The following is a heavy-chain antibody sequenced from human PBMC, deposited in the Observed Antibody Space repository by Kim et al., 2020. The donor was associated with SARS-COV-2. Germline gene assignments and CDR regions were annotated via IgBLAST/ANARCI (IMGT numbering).Heavy chain of an antibody. D-gene: IGHD2-21*01. J-gene: IGHJ6*02. CDR3: EGGDLYGMDV. Sequence: SETLSLTCTVSGGSISSSSYYWGWIRQPPGKGLEWIGSIYYSGSTYYNPSLKSRVTISVDTSKNQFSLKLSSVTAADTAVYYCEGGDLYGMDVWGQGTTVTVSS. V-gene: IGHV4-39*07. CDR2: IYYSGST. CDR1: GGSISSSSYY.